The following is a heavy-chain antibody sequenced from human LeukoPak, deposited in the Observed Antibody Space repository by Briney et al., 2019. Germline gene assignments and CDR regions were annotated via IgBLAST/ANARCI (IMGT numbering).Heavy chain of an antibody. V-gene: IGHV1-69*04. D-gene: IGHD6-19*01. CDR2: IIPILGIA. CDR3: AKSSGYSSGYDY. J-gene: IGHJ4*02. Sequence: GSSVKVSCKASGGTFSSYAISWVRQAPGQGLEWMGRIIPILGIANYAQKFQGRVTITADKSTSTAYMELSSLRSEDTAVYYCAKSSGYSSGYDYWGQGTLVTVSS. CDR1: GGTFSSYA.